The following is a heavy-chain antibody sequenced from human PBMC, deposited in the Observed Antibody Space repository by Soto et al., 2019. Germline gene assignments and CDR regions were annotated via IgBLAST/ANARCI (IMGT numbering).Heavy chain of an antibody. D-gene: IGHD4-17*01. V-gene: IGHV3-33*01. CDR2: IWYDGSNK. Sequence: GGSLRLSCAASGFTFSNHGMHWVRQAPGKGLEWVAVIWYDGSNKYYADSVKGRFTISRDNSKNTLYLQMNTLRAEDTAVYYCARGAGYGDSYYYYYMDVWGKGTTVTVSS. CDR1: GFTFSNHG. CDR3: ARGAGYGDSYYYYYMDV. J-gene: IGHJ6*03.